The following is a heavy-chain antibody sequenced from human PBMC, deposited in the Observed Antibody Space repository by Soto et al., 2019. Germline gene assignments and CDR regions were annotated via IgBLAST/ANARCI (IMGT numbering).Heavy chain of an antibody. V-gene: IGHV1-69*13. CDR3: ASPGGTGTKSVGDY. D-gene: IGHD1-1*01. Sequence: GASVKVSCKASGGTFSSHAISWVRQAPGQGLEWMGGIIPIFGTANYAQKFQGRVTITADESTSTAYMELSSLRSEDTAVYYCASPGGTGTKSVGDYWGQGTLVTVSS. J-gene: IGHJ4*02. CDR2: IIPIFGTA. CDR1: GGTFSSHA.